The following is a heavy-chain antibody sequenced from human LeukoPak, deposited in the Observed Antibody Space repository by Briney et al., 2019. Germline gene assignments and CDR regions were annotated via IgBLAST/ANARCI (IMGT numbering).Heavy chain of an antibody. V-gene: IGHV1-8*03. CDR3: ARGDYCSSTSCSNWFDP. CDR1: GYTFTSYD. D-gene: IGHD2-2*01. Sequence: ASVKVSCKASGYTFTSYDINWVRQATGHGLECMGWMNPNSGNTGYAQKFQGRVTITRNTSISTAYMELSSLRSEDTAVYYCARGDYCSSTSCSNWFDPWGQGTLVTVSS. CDR2: MNPNSGNT. J-gene: IGHJ5*02.